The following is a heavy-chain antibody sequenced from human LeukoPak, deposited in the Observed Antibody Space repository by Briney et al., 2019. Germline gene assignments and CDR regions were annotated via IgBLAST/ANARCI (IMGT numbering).Heavy chain of an antibody. V-gene: IGHV1-69*04. CDR2: IIPILGIT. CDR3: ARGLAVAATINFDS. Sequence: SVKVSCKASGGTFSSFDVSWVRQAPGQGLEWMGRIIPILGITNYAQKYQGRVRMTADRSTSSAYMELSSLRSVDTAVYYCARGLAVAATINFDSWGQGTLVTVSS. J-gene: IGHJ4*02. CDR1: GGTFSSFD. D-gene: IGHD6-19*01.